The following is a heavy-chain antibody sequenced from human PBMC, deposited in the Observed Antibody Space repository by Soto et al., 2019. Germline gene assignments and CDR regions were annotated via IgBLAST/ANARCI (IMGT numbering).Heavy chain of an antibody. CDR1: GGSISSGDYY. V-gene: IGHV4-30-4*01. J-gene: IGHJ4*02. CDR2: IYYSGST. CDR3: ARDYYGSGPIYYFDY. D-gene: IGHD3-10*01. Sequence: SETLSLTCTVSGGSISSGDYYWSWIRQPPGKGLEWIGYIYYSGSTYYNPSLKSRVTISIDTSKNQFSLNLSSVTAADTALYFCARDYYGSGPIYYFDYWGQGTLVTGSS.